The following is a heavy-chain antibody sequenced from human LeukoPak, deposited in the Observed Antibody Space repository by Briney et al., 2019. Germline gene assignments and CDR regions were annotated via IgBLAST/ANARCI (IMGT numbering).Heavy chain of an antibody. CDR1: GGSISSSSYY. J-gene: IGHJ4*02. CDR2: IYYSGST. CDR3: AYCSSTSCYYRPSFDY. Sequence: SETLSLTCTVSGGSISSSSYYWGWIRQPPGKGLEWIGSIYYSGSTYYNPSLKSRVTISVDTSKNQFSLKLSSVTAADTAVYYRAYCSSTSCYYRPSFDYWGQGTLVTVSS. D-gene: IGHD2-2*01. V-gene: IGHV4-39*01.